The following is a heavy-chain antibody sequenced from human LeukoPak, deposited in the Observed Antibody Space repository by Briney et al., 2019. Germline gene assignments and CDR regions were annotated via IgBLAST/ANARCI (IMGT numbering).Heavy chain of an antibody. Sequence: AGGSLRLSCAASGFTFSSYSMNWVRQAPGKGLEWVSVIYSGGSTYYADSVKGRFTISRDNSKNTLYLQMNSLRAEDTAVYYCARASRRDSSGWFYFDYWGQGTLVTVSS. CDR2: IYSGGST. D-gene: IGHD6-19*01. J-gene: IGHJ4*02. V-gene: IGHV3-66*01. CDR3: ARASRRDSSGWFYFDY. CDR1: GFTFSSYS.